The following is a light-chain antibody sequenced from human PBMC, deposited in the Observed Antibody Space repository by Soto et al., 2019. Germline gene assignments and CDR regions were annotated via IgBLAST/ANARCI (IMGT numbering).Light chain of an antibody. Sequence: VVTISRGHLSLPHQERATLSCRASQTVRNNYLAWYQQKPGQAPRLLIYDASSRATGIPDRFSGGGSGTDFTLTIISLEPEDFVVYYCPLFSSYPLPFGGRSNVDI. J-gene: IGKJ4*01. CDR3: PLFSSYPLP. V-gene: IGKV3-20*01. CDR1: QTVRNNY. CDR2: DAS.